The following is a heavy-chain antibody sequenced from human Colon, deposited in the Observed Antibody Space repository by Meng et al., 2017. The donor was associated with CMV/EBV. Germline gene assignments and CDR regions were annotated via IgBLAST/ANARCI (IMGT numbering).Heavy chain of an antibody. D-gene: IGHD3-16*01. Sequence: GGPLRLSCEASGLSLSTAWIHWVRQSPGKGLVWVSRINNDGKTAYADSVKGRFTISRDIAKNTVSLEMNSRRVEDTGLYYCTRGLINDDVYWGQGTPVTVSS. V-gene: IGHV3-74*01. CDR1: GLSLSTAW. CDR2: INNDGKT. J-gene: IGHJ4*02. CDR3: TRGLINDDVY.